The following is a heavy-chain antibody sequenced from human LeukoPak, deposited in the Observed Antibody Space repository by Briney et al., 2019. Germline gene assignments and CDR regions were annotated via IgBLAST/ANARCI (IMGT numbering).Heavy chain of an antibody. CDR2: IYSGGST. V-gene: IGHV3-53*01. Sequence: GGSLRLSCAASGFTVSSNYMSWVRQAPGKGLEWVSVIYSGGSTYYADSVKGRFTISRDNSKNTLYLQMNSLRAEDTVVYYCARMERGNWFDPWGQGTLVTVSS. CDR1: GFTVSSNY. D-gene: IGHD1-1*01. CDR3: ARMERGNWFDP. J-gene: IGHJ5*02.